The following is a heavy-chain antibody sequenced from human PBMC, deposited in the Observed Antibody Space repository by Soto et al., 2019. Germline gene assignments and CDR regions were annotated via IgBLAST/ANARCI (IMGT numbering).Heavy chain of an antibody. CDR3: ARDSSYCSGGSCYPY. Sequence: GSLRLSCAASGFTFSSYWMSWVRQAPGKGLEWVANIKQDGSEKYYVDSVKGRFTISRDNAKNSLYLQMNSLRAGDTAVYYCARDSSYCSGGSCYPYWGQGTLVTVSS. D-gene: IGHD2-15*01. V-gene: IGHV3-7*03. CDR2: IKQDGSEK. J-gene: IGHJ4*02. CDR1: GFTFSSYW.